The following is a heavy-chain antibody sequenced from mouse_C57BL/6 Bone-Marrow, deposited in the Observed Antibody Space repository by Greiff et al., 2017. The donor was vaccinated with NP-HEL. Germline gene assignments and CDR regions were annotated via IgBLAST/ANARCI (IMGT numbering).Heavy chain of an antibody. D-gene: IGHD1-1*01. V-gene: IGHV1-82*01. CDR2: IYPGDGDT. CDR1: GYAFSSSW. Sequence: QVQLQQSGPELVKPGASVKISCKASGYAFSSSWMNWVKQRPGKGLEWIGRIYPGDGDTNYNGKFKGKATLTADKSSSTAYMQLSSLTSEDSAVYFCVYYGSSWGYFDVWGTGTTVTVSS. CDR3: VYYGSSWGYFDV. J-gene: IGHJ1*03.